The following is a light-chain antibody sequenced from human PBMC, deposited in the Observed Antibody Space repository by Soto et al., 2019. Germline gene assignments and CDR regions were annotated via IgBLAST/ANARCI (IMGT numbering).Light chain of an antibody. CDR3: CSYAGSSLVV. J-gene: IGLJ3*02. Sequence: QSALTQPRSVSGSPGPSVTISCTGTRSDVGGYNYVSWYQQHPGKAPKLMLYDVSKRPSGVPDRFSGSKSDNTASLTISGLQAEDEADYYCCSYAGSSLVVFGGGTQLTVL. V-gene: IGLV2-11*01. CDR2: DVS. CDR1: RSDVGGYNY.